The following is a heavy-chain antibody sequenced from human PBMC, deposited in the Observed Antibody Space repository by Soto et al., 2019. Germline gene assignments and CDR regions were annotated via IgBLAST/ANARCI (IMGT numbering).Heavy chain of an antibody. CDR2: IIPIFGTA. CDR3: ASPDYGGPSSYCYSAMDV. D-gene: IGHD4-17*01. V-gene: IGHV1-69*12. Sequence: QVQLVQSGAEVKKPGSSVKVSCKASGGTFNNYAISWVRQAPGQGLEWMGGIIPIFGTADYAQKFQGRVTITADESTSTADMELTSLRSEDTAVYYCASPDYGGPSSYCYSAMDVWGQGTSVTVSS. CDR1: GGTFNNYA. J-gene: IGHJ6*02.